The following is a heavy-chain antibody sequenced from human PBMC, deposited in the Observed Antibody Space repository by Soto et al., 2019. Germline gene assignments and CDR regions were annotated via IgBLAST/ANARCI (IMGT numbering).Heavy chain of an antibody. J-gene: IGHJ4*02. V-gene: IGHV3-21*01. CDR1: GFTFSSYS. CDR3: ARVPRGLQLERRGY. Sequence: GWSLSLSCAASGFTFSSYSMNWVRQAPGKGLEWVSSISSSSSYIYYADSVKGRFTISRDNAKNSLYLQMNSLRAEDTAVYYCARVPRGLQLERRGYWGQGTLVTVSS. D-gene: IGHD1-1*01. CDR2: ISSSSSYI.